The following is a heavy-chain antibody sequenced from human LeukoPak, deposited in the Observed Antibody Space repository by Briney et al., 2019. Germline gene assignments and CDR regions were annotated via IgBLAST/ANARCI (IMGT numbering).Heavy chain of an antibody. CDR2: IIPIFGTA. CDR1: GGTFSSYA. V-gene: IGHV1-69*13. Sequence: VASVKVSCKASGGTFSSYAISWVRQAPGQGLEWMGGIIPIFGTANYAQKFQGRVTITADESTSTAYMELNSLRSEDTAVYYCARENYDSSGYYYTAFDYWGQGTLVTVSS. J-gene: IGHJ4*02. CDR3: ARENYDSSGYYYTAFDY. D-gene: IGHD3-22*01.